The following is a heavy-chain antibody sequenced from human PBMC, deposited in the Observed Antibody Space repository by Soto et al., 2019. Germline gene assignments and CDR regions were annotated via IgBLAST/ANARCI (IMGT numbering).Heavy chain of an antibody. CDR3: ARVDIVVVPAAIGMGYYYYGMDV. CDR2: ISAYNGNT. V-gene: IGHV1-18*01. D-gene: IGHD2-2*02. CDR1: GYTFTSYG. J-gene: IGHJ6*02. Sequence: ASVKVSCKASGYTFTSYGISWVRQAPGQGLEWVGWISAYNGNTNYAQKLQGRVTMTTDTSTSTAYMELRSLRSDDTAVYYCARVDIVVVPAAIGMGYYYYGMDVWGQGTTVTVS.